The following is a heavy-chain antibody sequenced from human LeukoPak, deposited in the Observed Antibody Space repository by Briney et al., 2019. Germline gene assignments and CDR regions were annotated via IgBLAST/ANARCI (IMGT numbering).Heavy chain of an antibody. D-gene: IGHD3-9*01. Sequence: PGGSLRLSCEASGFIFRNYAMSWVRQAPGKGLEWVSAITGSGDTTYYADSVKGRFTISRDNSKNTLYVEMNTLRVEDTAIYYCAKWGDYDILTGYYVPDFWGQGTLVTVSS. V-gene: IGHV3-23*01. CDR2: ITGSGDTT. J-gene: IGHJ4*02. CDR3: AKWGDYDILTGYYVPDF. CDR1: GFIFRNYA.